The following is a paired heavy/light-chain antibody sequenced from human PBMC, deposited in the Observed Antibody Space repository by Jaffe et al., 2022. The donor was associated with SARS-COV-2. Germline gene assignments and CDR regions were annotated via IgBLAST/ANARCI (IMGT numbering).Heavy chain of an antibody. D-gene: IGHD6-6*01. CDR1: GFTFDDYA. Sequence: EVQLVESGGGLVQPGRSLRLSCAASGFTFDDYAMHWVRQAPGKGLEWVSGITWNSGNIDYADSVKGRFTISRDNAKNSLYLQMNSLRAEDTALYYCAKDIGAGSSSIWLAFDIWGQGTMVTVSS. V-gene: IGHV3-9*01. J-gene: IGHJ3*02. CDR3: AKDIGAGSSSIWLAFDI. CDR2: ITWNSGNI.
Light chain of an antibody. J-gene: IGLJ3*02. CDR1: NSNIGAGYD. V-gene: IGLV1-40*01. CDR3: QSYDSSLSGSV. CDR2: GNS. Sequence: QSVLTQPPSVSGAPGQRVTISCTGSNSNIGAGYDVHWYQQLPGTAPKLLIYGNSNRPSGVPDRFSGSKSGTSASLAITGLQAEDEADYYCQSYDSSLSGSVFGGGTKLTVL.